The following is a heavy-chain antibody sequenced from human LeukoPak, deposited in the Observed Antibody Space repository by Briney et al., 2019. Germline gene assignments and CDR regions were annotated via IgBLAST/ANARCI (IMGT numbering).Heavy chain of an antibody. V-gene: IGHV3-21*04. CDR1: AFSLSAYN. D-gene: IGHD1-26*01. Sequence: PGRSLRLSCAASAFSLSAYNMNWVRHAPGKGLEWVSSIRYTGTYIYYADSVKSRFTISRDNAQNSLYLQMNSLRAEDTAIYYCVRDRGTYRPIDYWGQETLVTVSS. CDR2: IRYTGTYI. CDR3: VRDRGTYRPIDY. J-gene: IGHJ4*02.